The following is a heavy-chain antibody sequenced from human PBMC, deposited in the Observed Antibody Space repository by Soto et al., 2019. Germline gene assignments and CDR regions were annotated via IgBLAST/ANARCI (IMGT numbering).Heavy chain of an antibody. J-gene: IGHJ3*01. Sequence: SESLSLTCAVSGCSISSSSWWTWLRQSPGKGLEWIGEFYHAGSPHYNPSFQSRVTISADTSKNLFSLRLTSVTAADTAIYYCARASSFRGDFDFWGQGTAVTVSS. CDR3: ARASSFRGDFDF. CDR2: FYHAGSP. V-gene: IGHV4-4*02. D-gene: IGHD2-21*01. CDR1: GCSISSSSW.